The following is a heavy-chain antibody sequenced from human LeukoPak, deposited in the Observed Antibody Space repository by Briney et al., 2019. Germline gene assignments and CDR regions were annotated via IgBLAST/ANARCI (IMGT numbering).Heavy chain of an antibody. Sequence: GGSLRLSCAASGXTFSTYSMNWVRQAPGKGLEWVSYISSSSSTIYYADSVRGRFTISRDNAKNSLDLQMNSLRDEDTAVYYCARDLPPGSSGWYLGYWGQGTLVTVSS. CDR2: ISSSSSTI. CDR1: GXTFSTYS. CDR3: ARDLPPGSSGWYLGY. J-gene: IGHJ4*02. V-gene: IGHV3-48*02. D-gene: IGHD6-19*01.